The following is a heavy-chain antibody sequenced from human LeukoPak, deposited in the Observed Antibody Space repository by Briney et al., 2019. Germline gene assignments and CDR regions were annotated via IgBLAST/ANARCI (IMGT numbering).Heavy chain of an antibody. CDR3: ARSIADMITFGGVIVT. J-gene: IGHJ5*02. V-gene: IGHV1-18*01. Sequence: ASVKVSCKASGYTFTSYGISWVRQAPGQGLEWMGWISAYNGNTNYAQKLQGRVTMTTDTSTSTAYMELRSLRSDDTAVYYCARSIADMITFGGVIVTWGQGTLVTVSS. CDR2: ISAYNGNT. D-gene: IGHD3-16*02. CDR1: GYTFTSYG.